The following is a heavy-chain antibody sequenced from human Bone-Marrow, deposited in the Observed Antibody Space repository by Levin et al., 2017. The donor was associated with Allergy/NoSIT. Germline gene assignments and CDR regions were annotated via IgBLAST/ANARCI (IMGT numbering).Heavy chain of an antibody. CDR3: AGGVANFDY. CDR1: GFTVSNSA. CDR2: IDEQGYDT. Sequence: ESLKISCAASGFTVSNSAMNWFRQAPGTGLEWVSTIDEQGYDTHYADSVKGRFTISRDKFKNTLYLQMHSLRDDDSATFFCAGGVANFDYWGQGTLVTVSS. D-gene: IGHD3-10*01. V-gene: IGHV3-23*05. J-gene: IGHJ4*02.